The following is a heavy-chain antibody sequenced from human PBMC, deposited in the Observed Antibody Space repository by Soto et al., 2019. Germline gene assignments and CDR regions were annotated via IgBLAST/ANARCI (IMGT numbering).Heavy chain of an antibody. CDR1: GYTFTSYD. V-gene: IGHV1-8*01. J-gene: IGHJ6*03. Sequence: ASVKVSCKASGYTFTSYDINWVRQATGQGLEWMGWMNANNGNTNYAQKFQGRVTMTTNTSTSTAYMELRSLRSDDTAVYYCARGIQLWLAESYYYYYYMDVWGKGTTVTVSS. CDR2: MNANNGNT. CDR3: ARGIQLWLAESYYYYYYMDV. D-gene: IGHD5-18*01.